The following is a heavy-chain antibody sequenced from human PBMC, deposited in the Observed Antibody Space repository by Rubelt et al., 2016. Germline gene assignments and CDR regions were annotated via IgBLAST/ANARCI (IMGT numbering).Heavy chain of an antibody. CDR2: IYYIGST. CDR3: ASRYYYDSSGYYGHAFDI. Sequence: QLQLQESGPGLVKPSETLSLTCTVSGGSISSSSYYWGWIRQPPGKVLEWIGSIYYIGSTYYNPSLKGRVTISVDTSKNQFSLELSFVTAADTTVYYCASRYYYDSSGYYGHAFDIWGQGTMVTVSS. V-gene: IGHV4-39*01. J-gene: IGHJ3*02. D-gene: IGHD3-22*01. CDR1: GGSISSSSYY.